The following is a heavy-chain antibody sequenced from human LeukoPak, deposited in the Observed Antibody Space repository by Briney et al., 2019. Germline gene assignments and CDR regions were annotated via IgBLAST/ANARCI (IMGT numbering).Heavy chain of an antibody. V-gene: IGHV3-21*01. CDR2: ISSSSSYI. CDR1: TFSFSSYS. D-gene: IGHD3-22*01. CDR3: ARALPGYYDSRGRYYYMDV. Sequence: GGSLRLSCADSTFSFSSYSMNWVRQAPGKGLEWVSSISSSSSYIYYIDSVRGRFTISRDNAKNSLYLQMHSLRAEDTAVYYCARALPGYYDSRGRYYYMDVWGRGTTVTVSS. J-gene: IGHJ6*03.